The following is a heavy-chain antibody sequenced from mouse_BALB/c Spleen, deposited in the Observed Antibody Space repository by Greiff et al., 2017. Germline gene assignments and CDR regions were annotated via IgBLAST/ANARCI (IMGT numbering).Heavy chain of an antibody. D-gene: IGHD2-1*01. Sequence: EVQLVESGGGLVQPGGSRKLSCAASGFTFSSFGMQWVRLAPEKGLEWVAYISSGSSTIYYADTVKGRFTISRDNPKNTLFLQMTSLRSEDTAMYYCARRGDGNPYYAMDYWGQGTSVTVSS. V-gene: IGHV5-17*02. J-gene: IGHJ4*01. CDR2: ISSGSSTI. CDR1: GFTFSSFG. CDR3: ARRGDGNPYYAMDY.